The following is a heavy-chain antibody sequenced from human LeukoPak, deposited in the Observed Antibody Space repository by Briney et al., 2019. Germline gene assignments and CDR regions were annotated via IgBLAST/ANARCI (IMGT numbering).Heavy chain of an antibody. CDR2: INHRRST. Sequence: SETLSLTCADSRGSLRGYYWSWIRQPPGKGLEWIGEINHRRSTNYTPSIKSRVTISVDTSKIQFSLKLSSVTAADTAVYYCARETRTYDSGSYYIDYWGRGTLVTVSS. J-gene: IGHJ4*02. CDR3: ARETRTYDSGSYYIDY. CDR1: RGSLRGYY. D-gene: IGHD3-10*01. V-gene: IGHV4-34*01.